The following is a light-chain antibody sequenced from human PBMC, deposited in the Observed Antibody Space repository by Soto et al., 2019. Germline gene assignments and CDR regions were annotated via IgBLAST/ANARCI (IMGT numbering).Light chain of an antibody. J-gene: IGKJ1*01. CDR3: QQYAGSLSWP. V-gene: IGKV3-20*01. CDR1: QSVFNNH. Sequence: VWWTKSPGTLSLSPGETATLSCRASQSVFNNHIGWYQQNPGQAPRLLIYGSSIRATGIPDRFSGSGSGTDFTLTISRLEPEDFAVYYCQQYAGSLSWPFGQGTKVDIK. CDR2: GSS.